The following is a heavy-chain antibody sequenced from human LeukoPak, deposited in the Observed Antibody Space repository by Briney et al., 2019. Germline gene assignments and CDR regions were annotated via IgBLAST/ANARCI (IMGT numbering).Heavy chain of an antibody. CDR1: GFTFSSYA. Sequence: GGSLRLSCAASGFTFSSYAMSWVRQAPGKGLEWVAFIRYDGNNKYYADSVKGRFTISRDNSKNTLYLQMNSLRAEDTAVYYCARDKRIAVAEGYFDYWGQGTLVTVSS. CDR3: ARDKRIAVAEGYFDY. V-gene: IGHV3-30*02. CDR2: IRYDGNNK. J-gene: IGHJ4*02. D-gene: IGHD6-19*01.